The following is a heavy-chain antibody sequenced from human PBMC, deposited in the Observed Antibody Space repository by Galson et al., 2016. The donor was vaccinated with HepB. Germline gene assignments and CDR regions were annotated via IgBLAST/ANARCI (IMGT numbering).Heavy chain of an antibody. J-gene: IGHJ4*02. V-gene: IGHV4-59*01. CDR2: IYDTGST. D-gene: IGHD6-25*01. Sequence: SETLSLTCTVSGGSISSYYWSWIRQPPGKGLEWIGYIYDTGSTIYNPSLKSRVTISVDKSKNQFSLNLRSVTAADTAVYYCARDKGVAAAGRGNFDYWGQGTLVTVSS. CDR1: GGSISSYY. CDR3: ARDKGVAAAGRGNFDY.